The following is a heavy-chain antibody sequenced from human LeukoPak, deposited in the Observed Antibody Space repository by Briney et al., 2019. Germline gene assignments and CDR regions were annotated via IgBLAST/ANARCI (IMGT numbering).Heavy chain of an antibody. CDR3: ARGGGSYYY. V-gene: IGHV4-34*01. Sequence: SETLSLTCAVYGGSFSGYYWSWIRQPPGKGLEWIGEVNHSGSTNYNPSLKSRVTISVDTSKNQFSLKLSSVTAADTAVYYCARGGGSYYYWGQGTLVTVSS. J-gene: IGHJ4*02. CDR1: GGSFSGYY. D-gene: IGHD1-26*01. CDR2: VNHSGST.